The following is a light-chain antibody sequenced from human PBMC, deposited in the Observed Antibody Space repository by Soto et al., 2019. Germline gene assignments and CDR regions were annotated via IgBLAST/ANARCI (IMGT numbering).Light chain of an antibody. CDR1: SSDVGGYNY. V-gene: IGLV2-14*01. CDR3: SSYTHSSPDV. J-gene: IGLJ1*01. Sequence: QSALTQPASVSGSPGQSITISCTGTSSDVGGYNYVSWYQQHPGKAPKLMIYDVSNRPSGVSNRFSGSKSANTASLTISGLQAEDEADYYCSSYTHSSPDVFGTGTKVTVL. CDR2: DVS.